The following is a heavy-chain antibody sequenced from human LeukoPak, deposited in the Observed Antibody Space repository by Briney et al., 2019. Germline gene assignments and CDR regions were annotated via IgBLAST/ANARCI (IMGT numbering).Heavy chain of an antibody. D-gene: IGHD2-21*02. Sequence: GASVKVPCKASGGTFTSYAISWVRQAPGQGLEWMGRIIPIFGTANYAQKFQGRVTITADESTSTAYMELSSLRSEDTAVYYCARSLAYCGGDCYFDYWGQGTLVTVSS. CDR2: IIPIFGTA. CDR1: GGTFTSYA. CDR3: ARSLAYCGGDCYFDY. J-gene: IGHJ4*02. V-gene: IGHV1-69*13.